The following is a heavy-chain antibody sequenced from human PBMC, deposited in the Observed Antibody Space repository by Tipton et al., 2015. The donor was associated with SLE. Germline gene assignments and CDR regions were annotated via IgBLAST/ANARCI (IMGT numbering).Heavy chain of an antibody. CDR3: ASLEVWSGYYPVGGPMDV. J-gene: IGHJ6*02. V-gene: IGHV1-3*01. CDR1: GFTFSRYA. D-gene: IGHD3-3*01. CDR2: INADNDNT. Sequence: QVQLVQSGAEVKKPGASVKVSCKASGFTFSRYALHWVRQAPGQGLEWMGWINADNDNTKYSEKFQGRVTIARDTSASTAYMELSSLTSEDTAVYYCASLEVWSGYYPVGGPMDVWGQGTTVTVSS.